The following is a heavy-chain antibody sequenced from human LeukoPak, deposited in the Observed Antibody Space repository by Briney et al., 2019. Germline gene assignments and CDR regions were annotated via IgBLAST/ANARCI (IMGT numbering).Heavy chain of an antibody. J-gene: IGHJ4*02. CDR2: IIDNGDRT. V-gene: IGHV3-23*01. D-gene: IGHD3-10*01. CDR3: SKGITLVRGFTDFDY. CDR1: GFTFSRFA. Sequence: GGTLRLSCAASGFTFSRFAMNWVRQAPGKGLEWVATIIDNGDRTYYADSVRGRFTLSRDNSNNTLSLQMNRLRAEDTATYYCSKGITLVRGFTDFDYWGQGTLVTVSS.